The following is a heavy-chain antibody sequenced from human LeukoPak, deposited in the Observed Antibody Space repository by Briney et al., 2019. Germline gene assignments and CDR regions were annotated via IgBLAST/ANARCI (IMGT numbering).Heavy chain of an antibody. CDR2: MNPNSGNT. CDR3: ARNTAMGVAYYYYGMDV. V-gene: IGHV1-8*01. Sequence: ASVKVSCKASGYTFTSYDINWVRQATGQGLEWMGWMNPNSGNTGYAQKFQGRVTMTRNTSISTAYMELSSLRSEDTAVYYCARNTAMGVAYYYYGMDVWGQGTTVTVSS. CDR1: GYTFTSYD. J-gene: IGHJ6*02. D-gene: IGHD5-18*01.